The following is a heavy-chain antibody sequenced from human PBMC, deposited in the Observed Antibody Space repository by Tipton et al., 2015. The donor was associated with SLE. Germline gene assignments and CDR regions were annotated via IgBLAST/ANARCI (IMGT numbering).Heavy chain of an antibody. J-gene: IGHJ4*02. V-gene: IGHV1-2*06. D-gene: IGHD3-10*01. CDR3: ARDYYGSGSYEEPVYLEY. CDR1: GYTFTGYH. CDR2: INSNNGGT. Sequence: QLVQSGPEVKKPGASVKVSCKASGYTFTGYHIYWVRQAPGQGLEWMGRINSNNGGTNYAQKFQGRVTMTRDTSISTAYMELRRLTSDDTAVYYCARDYYGSGSYEEPVYLEYWCQGTLVSVSS.